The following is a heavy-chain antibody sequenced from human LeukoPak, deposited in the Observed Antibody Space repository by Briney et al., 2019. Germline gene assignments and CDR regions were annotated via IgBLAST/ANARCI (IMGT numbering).Heavy chain of an antibody. V-gene: IGHV1-46*01. CDR1: GYTVTSYY. J-gene: IGHJ6*02. CDR3: ARGSPRNYYGMDV. CDR2: INPSGGST. Sequence: RASVKVSCKSSGYTVTSYYMHWVRQAPGQGLEWMGIINPSGGSTSYAQKFQGRVTMTRDTSTSTVYMELSSLRSEDTAVYYCARGSPRNYYGMDVWGQGTTVTVSS.